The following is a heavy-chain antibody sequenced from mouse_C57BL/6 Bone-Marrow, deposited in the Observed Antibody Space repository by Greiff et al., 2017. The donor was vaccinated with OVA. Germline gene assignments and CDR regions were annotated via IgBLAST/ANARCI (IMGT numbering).Heavy chain of an antibody. CDR1: GFTFSDYG. J-gene: IGHJ4*01. V-gene: IGHV5-17*01. CDR2: ISSGSSTI. Sequence: DVMLVESGGGLVKPGGSLKLSCAASGFTFSDYGMHWVRPAPEKGLEWVAYISSGSSTIYYADTVKGRFTISRDNAKNTLFLQMTSLRSEDTAMYYWERNPCYGAMDYWGQGTSVTVSS. CDR3: ERNPCYGAMDY. D-gene: IGHD2-10*01.